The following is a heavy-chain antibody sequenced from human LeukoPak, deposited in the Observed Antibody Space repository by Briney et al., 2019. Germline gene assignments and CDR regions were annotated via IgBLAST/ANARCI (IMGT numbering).Heavy chain of an antibody. D-gene: IGHD3-10*01. Sequence: ASVKVSCKASGYTFTGYYMHWVRQAPGQGLEWMGWINPNSGGTNYAQKFQGRVTMTRDTSINTAYMELSRLRSDDTAVYYCARDSRITRNWFDPWGQGTLVTVSS. CDR3: ARDSRITRNWFDP. CDR2: INPNSGGT. CDR1: GYTFTGYY. J-gene: IGHJ5*02. V-gene: IGHV1-2*02.